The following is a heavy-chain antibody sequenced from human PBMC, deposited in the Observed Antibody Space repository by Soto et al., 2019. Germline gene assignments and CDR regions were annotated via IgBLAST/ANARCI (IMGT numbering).Heavy chain of an antibody. Sequence: QVQLQESGPGLVKPSETLSLTCSVSGGSIDCYYCSWIRQPPGKGLEWIAYVYSCGATNYNPTLKSRATISVDTSKNQFSLKLSSVTAAATAFYYCARARGTYTGFFDYWGQGTLVTVSS. J-gene: IGHJ4*02. CDR3: ARARGTYTGFFDY. V-gene: IGHV4-59*01. D-gene: IGHD2-8*02. CDR2: VYSCGAT. CDR1: GGSIDCYY.